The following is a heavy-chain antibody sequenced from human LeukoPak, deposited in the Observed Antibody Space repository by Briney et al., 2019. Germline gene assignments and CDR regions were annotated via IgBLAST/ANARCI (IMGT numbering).Heavy chain of an antibody. D-gene: IGHD5-12*01. CDR2: ISAYNGNT. J-gene: IGHJ3*02. CDR1: GYTFTSYG. CDR3: ARVSVATITFGYAFDI. Sequence: ASVKVPCKASGYTFTSYGISWVRQAPGQGLEWMGWISAYNGNTNYAQKFQGRVTMTTDTSTSTAYMELRSLRSDDTAVYYCARVSVATITFGYAFDIWGQGTMVTVSS. V-gene: IGHV1-18*01.